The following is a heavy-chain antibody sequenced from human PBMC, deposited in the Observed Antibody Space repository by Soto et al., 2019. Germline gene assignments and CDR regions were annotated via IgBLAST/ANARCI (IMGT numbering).Heavy chain of an antibody. J-gene: IGHJ4*02. Sequence: QVQLVESGGGVVQPGRSLRLSCAASGFTFSNYGMHWVRQAPGKGLEWVAVIWHDGSNKDYADSVKGRFTISRDNFKNTLYLPMNSLRAEETAVYYCAREGGIAAAGGFDYWGQGTLVTVSS. CDR1: GFTFSNYG. CDR2: IWHDGSNK. V-gene: IGHV3-33*01. D-gene: IGHD6-13*01. CDR3: AREGGIAAAGGFDY.